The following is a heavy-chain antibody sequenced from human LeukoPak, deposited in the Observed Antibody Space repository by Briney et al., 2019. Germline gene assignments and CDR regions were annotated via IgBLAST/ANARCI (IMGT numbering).Heavy chain of an antibody. CDR1: GFTVSSNY. J-gene: IGHJ4*02. CDR3: ARDIAYDSSGYYSPHFDY. D-gene: IGHD3-22*01. CDR2: IYSGGST. V-gene: IGHV3-53*01. Sequence: GGSLRLSCAASGFTVSSNYMSGVRQAPGKGLEWVSVIYSGGSTYYADSVKGRFTISRDNSKNTLYLQMNSLRAEDTAVYYCARDIAYDSSGYYSPHFDYWGQGTLVTVSS.